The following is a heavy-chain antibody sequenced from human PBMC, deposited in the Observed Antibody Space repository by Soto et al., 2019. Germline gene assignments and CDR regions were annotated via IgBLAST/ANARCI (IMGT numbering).Heavy chain of an antibody. V-gene: IGHV3-23*01. CDR1: GFTFSSYA. CDR2: ISDSGGNT. D-gene: IGHD1-26*01. CDR3: AKDFGAKGLGATMHY. Sequence: EVQLLESGGGLVQPGGSLRLSCAASGFTFSSYAMSWVRQAPGKGLEWVSAISDSGGNTNYADSVKGRFTISRDNSKNTLYLQVNSLRVDDTAVYYCAKDFGAKGLGATMHYWGQGTLVTVSS. J-gene: IGHJ4*02.